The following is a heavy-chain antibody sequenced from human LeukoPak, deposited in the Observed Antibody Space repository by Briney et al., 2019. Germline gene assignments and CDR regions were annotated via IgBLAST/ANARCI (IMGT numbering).Heavy chain of an antibody. V-gene: IGHV1-2*02. Sequence: ASVKVSCEASGYTFTGYYMHWVRQAPGQGLEWMGWINPNSSGTNYAQKFQGRVTMTRDTSISTAYMELSRLRSDDTAVYYCARDYRDVLLWFGELSKWGQGTLVTVSS. CDR2: INPNSSGT. J-gene: IGHJ4*02. CDR1: GYTFTGYY. CDR3: ARDYRDVLLWFGELSK. D-gene: IGHD3-10*01.